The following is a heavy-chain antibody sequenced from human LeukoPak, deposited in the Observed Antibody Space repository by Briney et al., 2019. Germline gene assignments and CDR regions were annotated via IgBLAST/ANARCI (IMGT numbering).Heavy chain of an antibody. CDR2: VRQDGSEK. V-gene: IGHV3-7*01. CDR1: GFTFSSYW. D-gene: IGHD6-13*01. CDR3: ARVIQQLVPDY. J-gene: IGHJ4*02. Sequence: GGSLRLSCAASGFTFSSYWMSWVRKAPGPGLELVAIVRQDGSEKYYVDSVKGRFTTSRDNPKNSPYLQMNSLRAEDTAVYYCARVIQQLVPDYWGQGTLVTVSS.